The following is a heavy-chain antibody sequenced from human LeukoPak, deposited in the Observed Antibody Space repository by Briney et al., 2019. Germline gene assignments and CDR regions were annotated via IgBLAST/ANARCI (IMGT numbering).Heavy chain of an antibody. J-gene: IGHJ4*02. CDR3: AKGDFSSSSAFDY. D-gene: IGHD6-6*01. CDR1: GFTFDDYA. CDR2: ISWNSGSI. Sequence: GGSLRLSCAASGFTFDDYAMHWVRQAPGKGLEWVSGISWNSGSIGYADSVKGRFTISRDNAKNSLYLQMNSLRAEDMALYYCAKGDFSSSSAFDYWGQGTLVTVSS. V-gene: IGHV3-9*03.